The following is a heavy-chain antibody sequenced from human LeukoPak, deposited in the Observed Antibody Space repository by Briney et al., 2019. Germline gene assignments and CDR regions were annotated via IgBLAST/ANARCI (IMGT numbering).Heavy chain of an antibody. CDR1: GFTFSTYA. Sequence: AGGSLRLSCAASGFTFSTYAMHWVRQAPGKGLEWVAVISYDGSSKYYADSVKGRFTISRDNSKNSLYLQMNSLRAEDTALYYCAKDMGGYSGYDMVFDYWGQGTLVTVSS. J-gene: IGHJ4*02. V-gene: IGHV3-30*04. CDR2: ISYDGSSK. D-gene: IGHD5-12*01. CDR3: AKDMGGYSGYDMVFDY.